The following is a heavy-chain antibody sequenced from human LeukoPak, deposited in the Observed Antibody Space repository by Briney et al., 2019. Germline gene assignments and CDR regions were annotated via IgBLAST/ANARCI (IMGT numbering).Heavy chain of an antibody. CDR2: FDPEDGET. CDR1: GYTLTELS. V-gene: IGHV1-24*01. J-gene: IGHJ4*02. CDR3: ATGHCSSTSCYGLPYFDY. D-gene: IGHD2-2*01. Sequence: ASVTVSCKVSGYTLTELSMHWVRQAPGKGREWMGGFDPEDGETIYAQKFQGRVTMTEDTSTDTAYMELSSLRSEDTAVYYCATGHCSSTSCYGLPYFDYWGQGTLVTVSS.